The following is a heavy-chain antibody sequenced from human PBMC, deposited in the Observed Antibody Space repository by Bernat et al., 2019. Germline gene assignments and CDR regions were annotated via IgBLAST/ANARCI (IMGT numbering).Heavy chain of an antibody. Sequence: EVQLVESGGGLVQPGGSLRLSCAASGFTFSSYSMNWVRQAPGKGLEWVSYISSSSSTIYYADSVKGRFTISRDNAKNSLYLQMNSLRAEDTAVYYCARALVLRYFDEASFDYWGQGTLVTVSS. J-gene: IGHJ4*02. V-gene: IGHV3-48*01. D-gene: IGHD3-9*01. CDR1: GFTFSSYS. CDR2: ISSSSSTI. CDR3: ARALVLRYFDEASFDY.